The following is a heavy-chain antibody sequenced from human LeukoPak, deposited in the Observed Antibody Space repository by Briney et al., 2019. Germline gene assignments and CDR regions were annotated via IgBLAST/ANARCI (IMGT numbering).Heavy chain of an antibody. D-gene: IGHD3-9*01. J-gene: IGHJ4*02. V-gene: IGHV7-4-1*02. CDR2: INTNTGNP. Sequence: ASVKVSCKASGGTFSSYAISWVRQAPGQGLEWMGWINTNTGNPTYAQGFTGRFVFSLDTSVSTAYLQISSLKAEDTAVYYCARVGSYDILTGYYDYWGQGTLVTVSS. CDR3: ARVGSYDILTGYYDY. CDR1: GGTFSSYA.